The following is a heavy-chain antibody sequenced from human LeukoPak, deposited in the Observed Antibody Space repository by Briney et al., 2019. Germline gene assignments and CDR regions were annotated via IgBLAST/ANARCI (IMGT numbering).Heavy chain of an antibody. J-gene: IGHJ4*02. Sequence: GGSLRLSCAASGFTFSNYGMHWVRQAPGKGLEWVAFIWYDGNNKYHADSVKGRFTISRDSSKNTLYLQMNSLRAEDTAVYYCAKDPLLYGSGGYYFDYWGQGTLVTVSS. CDR3: AKDPLLYGSGGYYFDY. CDR1: GFTFSNYG. V-gene: IGHV3-30*02. CDR2: IWYDGNNK. D-gene: IGHD3-10*01.